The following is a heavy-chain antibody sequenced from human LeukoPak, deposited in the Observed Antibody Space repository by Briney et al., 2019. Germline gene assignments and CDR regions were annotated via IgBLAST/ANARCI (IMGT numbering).Heavy chain of an antibody. CDR1: GFTFSSYA. D-gene: IGHD6-13*01. Sequence: GGSLRLSCAASGFTFSSYAMSWVRQAPGKGLEWVSGISGSGGSTYYVDSVKARFTISRDNSRSTLYLQMNSLRAEDTAVYYCAKGRYSSNWYYFDYWGQGTLVTVSS. CDR2: ISGSGGST. J-gene: IGHJ4*02. V-gene: IGHV3-23*01. CDR3: AKGRYSSNWYYFDY.